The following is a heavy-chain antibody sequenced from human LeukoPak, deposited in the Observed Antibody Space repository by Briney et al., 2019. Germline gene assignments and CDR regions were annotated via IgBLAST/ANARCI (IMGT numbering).Heavy chain of an antibody. J-gene: IGHJ4*02. V-gene: IGHV3-7*05. CDR3: ARDCIDY. Sequence: AGGSLRLSCAASGFTFSSYWMSWGRHAPGPGLGWVGNIKPDVSEKYSVDSVKGRFTISRDDAKNSVYLQMNSLRVEDTAVYYCARDCIDYWGQGALVTVS. CDR1: GFTFSSYW. CDR2: IKPDVSEK.